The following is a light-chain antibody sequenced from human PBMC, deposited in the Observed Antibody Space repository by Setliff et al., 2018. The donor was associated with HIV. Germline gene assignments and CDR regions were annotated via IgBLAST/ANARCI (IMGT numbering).Light chain of an antibody. V-gene: IGLV2-14*02. Sequence: QSALTQPASVSGSPGQSITISCTGTSSDVGSYNLVSWYQQHPGKAPKLMIYEVSKGPSGVSNRFSGSKSGNTASLTISGLQAEDEGDYYCSSFTNSVLFGGGTKVTVL. CDR3: SSFTNSVL. J-gene: IGLJ2*01. CDR1: SSDVGSYNL. CDR2: EVS.